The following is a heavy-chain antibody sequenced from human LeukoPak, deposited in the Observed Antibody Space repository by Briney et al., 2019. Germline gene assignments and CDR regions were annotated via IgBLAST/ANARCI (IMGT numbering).Heavy chain of an antibody. Sequence: GGSLRLSCAASGFTFSSYAMSWVRQAPGKGLEWVSGLSGNGLDTYYADSVKGRFTISRDNYKKTLFLNMNRLRAEDTAVYYCARDVYDYGDPNWFDPWGQGTLVTVSS. V-gene: IGHV3-23*01. CDR2: LSGNGLDT. CDR3: ARDVYDYGDPNWFDP. J-gene: IGHJ5*02. CDR1: GFTFSSYA. D-gene: IGHD4-17*01.